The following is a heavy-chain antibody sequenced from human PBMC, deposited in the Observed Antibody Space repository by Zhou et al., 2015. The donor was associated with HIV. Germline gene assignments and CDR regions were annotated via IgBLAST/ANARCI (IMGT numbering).Heavy chain of an antibody. CDR2: MNPNSGNT. V-gene: IGHV1-8*01. CDR1: GYTFTSYD. J-gene: IGHJ3*02. Sequence: QVQLVQSGAEVKKPGASVKVSCKASGYTFTSYDINWVRQATGQGLEWMGWMNPNSGNTGYAQKFQGRVTMTRNTSISTAYMELSSLRSEDTAVYYCARAPPIGSSGYYRYKYAFDIWGQGTMVTVSS. D-gene: IGHD3-22*01. CDR3: ARAPPIGSSGYYRYKYAFDI.